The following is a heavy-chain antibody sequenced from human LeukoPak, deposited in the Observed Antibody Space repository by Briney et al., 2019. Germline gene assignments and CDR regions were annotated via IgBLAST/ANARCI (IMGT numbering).Heavy chain of an antibody. D-gene: IGHD3-9*01. V-gene: IGHV4-30-4*08. CDR2: IYYSGSN. J-gene: IGHJ2*01. CDR3: ARDWVTYDIVTGYYPHWYFDL. CDR1: GGSISSGDYY. Sequence: SQTLSLTCTVSGGSISSGDYYWSWIRQPPGKGLEWIGYIYYSGSNYYYPSLKSLVTISVDTPKNQFSLNLSSVTAADTAVYYCARDWVTYDIVTGYYPHWYFDLWGRGTLVTVSS.